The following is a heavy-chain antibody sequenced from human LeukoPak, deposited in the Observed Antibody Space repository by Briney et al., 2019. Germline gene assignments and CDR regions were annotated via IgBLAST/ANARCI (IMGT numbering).Heavy chain of an antibody. CDR3: ARALLGEAFDY. D-gene: IGHD3-16*01. Sequence: PGGSLRLSCAASGFTFGDYYMSWNRQAPGKGLEWVSYISSSGSTIDYADSVKGRFTISRDNAKNSLYLRMNSLRAEDTAVYYCARALLGEAFDYWGQGTLVTVSP. CDR2: ISSSGSTI. CDR1: GFTFGDYY. V-gene: IGHV3-11*04. J-gene: IGHJ4*02.